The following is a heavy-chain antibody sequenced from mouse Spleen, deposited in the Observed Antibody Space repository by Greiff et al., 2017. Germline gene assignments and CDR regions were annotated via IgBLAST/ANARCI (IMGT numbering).Heavy chain of an antibody. V-gene: IGHV14-3*02. Sequence: VQLKESGAELVKPGASVKLSCTASGFNIKDTYMHWVKQRPEQGLEWIGRIDPANGNTKYDPKFQGKATITADTSSNTAYLQLSSLTSEDTAVYYCARLDYGSSYDAMDYWGQGTSVTVSS. J-gene: IGHJ4*01. CDR1: GFNIKDTY. D-gene: IGHD1-1*01. CDR2: IDPANGNT. CDR3: ARLDYGSSYDAMDY.